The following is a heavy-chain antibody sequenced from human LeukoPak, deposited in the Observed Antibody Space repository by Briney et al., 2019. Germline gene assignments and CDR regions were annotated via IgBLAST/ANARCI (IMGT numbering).Heavy chain of an antibody. D-gene: IGHD3-10*01. CDR3: AKGDYYGSGLDY. J-gene: IGHJ4*02. Sequence: GGSLRLSCAPSRFTFSNYATHWVREAPGKGVGWGAFIRYAVGIAYYVDSVKGRFAISRDNSKDTLYLQMNGLRPEDTAVYFCAKGDYYGSGLDYWGQGAPVTVSS. V-gene: IGHV3-30*02. CDR2: IRYAVGIA. CDR1: RFTFSNYA.